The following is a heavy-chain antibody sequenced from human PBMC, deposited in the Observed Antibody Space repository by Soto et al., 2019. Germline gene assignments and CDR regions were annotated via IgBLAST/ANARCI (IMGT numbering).Heavy chain of an antibody. CDR2: ISAYNGNT. J-gene: IGHJ4*02. V-gene: IGHV1-18*01. D-gene: IGHD2-21*01. CDR3: AAYSVVRDNFDY. Sequence: ASVKVSCKASGYTFTSYGISWVRQAPGQGLEWMGWISAYNGNTNYAQKLQGRVTMTTDTSTSTAYMELRSLRSEDTAVYYCAAYSVVRDNFDYWGQGTLVTVSS. CDR1: GYTFTSYG.